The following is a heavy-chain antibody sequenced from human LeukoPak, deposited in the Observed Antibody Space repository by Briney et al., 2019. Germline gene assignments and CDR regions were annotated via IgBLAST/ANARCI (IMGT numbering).Heavy chain of an antibody. V-gene: IGHV4-39*01. CDR3: ARRWDGYDY. J-gene: IGHJ3*01. CDR1: GGSISSSSYY. D-gene: IGHD5-12*01. Sequence: SETLSLTCTVSGGSISSSSYYWGWIRQPPGKGLEWIGSIYYSGSTYYNPSLKSRVTISVDTSKNQFSLKLSSVTAADTAVYYCARRWDGYDYWGQGTMVTVSS. CDR2: IYYSGST.